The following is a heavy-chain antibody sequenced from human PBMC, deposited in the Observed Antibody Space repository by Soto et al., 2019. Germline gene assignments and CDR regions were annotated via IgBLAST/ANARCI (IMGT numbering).Heavy chain of an antibody. D-gene: IGHD6-25*01. V-gene: IGHV1-69*01. CDR3: ARDTSGGPVDYYGMDV. CDR2: IIPIFGTA. Sequence: QVQLVQSGAEVKKPGSSVKVSCKASGGTFSSYAISWVRQAPGQGLEWMGGIIPIFGTANYAEKFQGRVTITADESTSTAYMELSSLRSEDKAVYYCARDTSGGPVDYYGMDVWGQGTTVTVSS. CDR1: GGTFSSYA. J-gene: IGHJ6*02.